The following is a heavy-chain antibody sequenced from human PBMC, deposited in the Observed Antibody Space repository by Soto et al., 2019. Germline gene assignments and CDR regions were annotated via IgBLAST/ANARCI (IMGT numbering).Heavy chain of an antibody. CDR2: VSGSGGST. J-gene: IGHJ6*02. D-gene: IGHD6-19*01. CDR3: AKQTPKAGSTV. Sequence: PGGSLRLSCAASGVTFTTYAINWVSQAPGKGLEWVSTVSGSGGSTYHADPVKGRFTVSRDNSKNTLYLQMNSLRTEDTAVYYCAKQTPKAGSTVRGQATTVTVSS. V-gene: IGHV3-23*01. CDR1: GVTFTTYA.